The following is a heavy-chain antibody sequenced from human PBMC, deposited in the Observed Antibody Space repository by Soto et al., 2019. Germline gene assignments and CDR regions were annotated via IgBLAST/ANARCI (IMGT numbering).Heavy chain of an antibody. CDR1: GFTFSNAW. CDR3: TTRSSFYDSSGYYYLDAFDI. V-gene: IGHV3-15*01. Sequence: XGSLRLSCAASGFTFSNAWMSWVRQAPGKGLDWVGRIKSKTDGGTTDYAAPVKGRFTISRDDSKNTLYLQMNSLKTEDTAVYYCTTRSSFYDSSGYYYLDAFDIWGQGTMVTVSS. D-gene: IGHD3-22*01. CDR2: IKSKTDGGTT. J-gene: IGHJ3*02.